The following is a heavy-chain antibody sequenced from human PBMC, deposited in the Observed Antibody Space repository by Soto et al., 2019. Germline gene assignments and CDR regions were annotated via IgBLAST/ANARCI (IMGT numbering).Heavy chain of an antibody. CDR1: GGSFSGYY. Sequence: SSETLSLTCAVYGGSFSGYYWSWIRQPPGKGLEWIGEINHSGSTNYNPSLKSRVTISVDTSKNQFSLKLSSVTAADTAVYYCARGAVVAATDYWGQGTLVTVSS. CDR3: ARGAVVAATDY. J-gene: IGHJ4*02. CDR2: INHSGST. V-gene: IGHV4-34*01. D-gene: IGHD2-15*01.